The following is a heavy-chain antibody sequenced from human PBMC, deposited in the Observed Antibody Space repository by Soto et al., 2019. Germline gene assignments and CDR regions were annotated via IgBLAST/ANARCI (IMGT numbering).Heavy chain of an antibody. V-gene: IGHV3-7*01. Sequence: GGSLRLSCAASGFTFSSYWMSWVRQAPGKGLEWVANIKQDGSEKYYGDSVKGRCTISRDKAKNSLYLQMNSLRAEDTAVYYCASDGCYSGGIRFDPWGQGTLVTVSS. CDR1: GFTFSSYW. CDR2: IKQDGSEK. CDR3: ASDGCYSGGIRFDP. D-gene: IGHD2-21*02. J-gene: IGHJ5*02.